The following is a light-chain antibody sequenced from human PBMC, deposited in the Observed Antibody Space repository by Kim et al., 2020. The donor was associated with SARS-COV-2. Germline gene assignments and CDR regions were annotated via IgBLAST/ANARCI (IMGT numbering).Light chain of an antibody. J-gene: IGKJ1*01. CDR1: QIINNDY. CDR2: GAS. CDR3: QQYGTSPET. V-gene: IGKV3-20*01. Sequence: SKGERATLSCRTSQIINNDYVAWYQHRPGQAPRLLISGASTRDTGIPDRFSGSGSGTDFTLTISRLEPEDCAVYYCQQYGTSPETFGQGTKVDIK.